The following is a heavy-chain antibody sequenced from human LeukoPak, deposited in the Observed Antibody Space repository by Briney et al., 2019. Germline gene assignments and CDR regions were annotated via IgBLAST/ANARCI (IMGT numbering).Heavy chain of an antibody. D-gene: IGHD3-10*02. CDR2: IYYSGST. CDR1: GGSISSSSYY. J-gene: IGHJ4*02. V-gene: IGHV4-39*07. CDR3: ARYVRSGGKIDY. Sequence: SETLSLTCTVSGGSISSSSYYWGWIRQPPGKGLEWIGSIYYSGSTYYNPSLKSRVTISVDTSKNQFSLKLSSVTAADTAVYYCARYVRSGGKIDYWGQGTLVTVSS.